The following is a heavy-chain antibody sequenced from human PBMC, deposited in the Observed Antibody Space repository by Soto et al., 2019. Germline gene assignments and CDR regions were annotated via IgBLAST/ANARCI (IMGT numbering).Heavy chain of an antibody. CDR2: VRSESDGGTR. J-gene: IGHJ2*01. CDR3: TTEWREKRFFDL. CDR1: GLTFNNAW. D-gene: IGHD3-16*01. V-gene: IGHV3-15*07. Sequence: EVQLVESEGGLVKPGEALRLSCAASGLTFNNAWMNWVRQAPGKRLEWVGRVRSESDGGTRDYAAPVKGRFTISRDDSKNTLYLQMNSLSIEDTAVYYCTTEWREKRFFDLWGRGTLVTVSS.